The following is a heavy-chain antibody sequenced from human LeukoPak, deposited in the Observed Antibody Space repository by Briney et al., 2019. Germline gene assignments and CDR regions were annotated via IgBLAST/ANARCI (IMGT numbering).Heavy chain of an antibody. V-gene: IGHV3-48*01. CDR1: GFTFSSYS. D-gene: IGHD3-16*01. J-gene: IGHJ5*02. Sequence: GGSLRLSCAASGFTFSSYSMTWVRQAPGKGLEWVSYISSSSSTIYYADSVKGRFTISRDNAKNSLSLQMNSLRAEDTAVYYCAHLSRLGELHGSWGQGTLVTVSS. CDR2: ISSSSSTI. CDR3: AHLSRLGELHGS.